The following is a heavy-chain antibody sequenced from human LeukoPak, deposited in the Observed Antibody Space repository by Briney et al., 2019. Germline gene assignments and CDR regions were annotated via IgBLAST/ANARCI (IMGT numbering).Heavy chain of an antibody. D-gene: IGHD5-18*01. J-gene: IGHJ4*02. CDR1: GFTFSSYS. Sequence: GGSLRLSCAASGFTFSSYSMNWVRQAPGKGLEWVSSISSSSSYIYYADSVKGRFTISRDNSKTTLYLQMNSLRAEDTAVYYCAKVGGYSYGPFDYWGQGTLVTVSS. V-gene: IGHV3-21*04. CDR2: ISSSSSYI. CDR3: AKVGGYSYGPFDY.